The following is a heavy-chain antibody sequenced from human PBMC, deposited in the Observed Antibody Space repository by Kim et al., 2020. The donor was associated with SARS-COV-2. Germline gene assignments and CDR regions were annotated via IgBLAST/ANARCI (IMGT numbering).Heavy chain of an antibody. CDR1: GYTFTSYD. CDR2: MNPNSGNT. Sequence: ASVKVPCKASGYTFTSYDINWVRQATGQGLEWMGWMNPNSGNTGYAQKFQGRVTMTRNTSISTAYMELSSLRSEDTAVYYCARGRSIQLWPTVDYWGQGTLVTVSS. J-gene: IGHJ4*02. V-gene: IGHV1-8*01. CDR3: ARGRSIQLWPTVDY. D-gene: IGHD5-18*01.